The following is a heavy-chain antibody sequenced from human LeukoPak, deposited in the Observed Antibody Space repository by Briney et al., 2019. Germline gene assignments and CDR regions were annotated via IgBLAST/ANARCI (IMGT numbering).Heavy chain of an antibody. CDR1: GYTFSDYG. Sequence: HAGGSLRLSCAASGYTFSDYGMHWVRQAPGKGLEWAAFIRYDGTGQYYADSVKGRFTISRDNSRNTLYLQMNSLRGEDTAMYYCTKDLSTRHCTTAMCYYFDYWGQGTLVTVSS. J-gene: IGHJ4*02. CDR3: TKDLSTRHCTTAMCYYFDY. V-gene: IGHV3-30*02. CDR2: IRYDGTGQ. D-gene: IGHD2/OR15-2a*01.